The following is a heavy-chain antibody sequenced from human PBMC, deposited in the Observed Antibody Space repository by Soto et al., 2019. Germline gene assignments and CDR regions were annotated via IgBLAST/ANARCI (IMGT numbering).Heavy chain of an antibody. CDR1: GFTSSSCA. Sequence: GSLRLSCAASGFTSSSCAMGWVRQAPGKGLDWVSDIIDSGGNTGYAQKFQGRVTMTRNTSISTAYMELSSLRSEDTAVYYCARRGYSSSWYYYYYYGMDVWGQGTTVTVSS. J-gene: IGHJ6*02. CDR3: ARRGYSSSWYYYYYYGMDV. V-gene: IGHV3-23*01. D-gene: IGHD6-13*01. CDR2: IIDSGGNT.